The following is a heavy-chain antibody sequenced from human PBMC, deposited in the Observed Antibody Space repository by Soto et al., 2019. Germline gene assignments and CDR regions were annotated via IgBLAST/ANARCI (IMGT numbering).Heavy chain of an antibody. J-gene: IGHJ3*01. CDR1: GGTFSSYA. CDR2: IIPIFGTA. D-gene: IGHD3-10*01. CDR3: EREGGDTGRGDGAFDL. V-gene: IGHV1-69*06. Sequence: QVQLVQSGAEVKKPGSSVKVSCKASGGTFSSYAISWVRQAPGQGLEWMGGIIPIFGTANYAQKFQGRVTITADKSTSTAYMELSSLRSEDTAVYYCEREGGDTGRGDGAFDLWGQGPMVTVSS.